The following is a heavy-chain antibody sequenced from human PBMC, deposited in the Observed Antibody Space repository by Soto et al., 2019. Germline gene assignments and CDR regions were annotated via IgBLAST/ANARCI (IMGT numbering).Heavy chain of an antibody. Sequence: PGGSLRLSCAASGFTFSSYAMSWVRQAPGKGLECVSAISGSGGSTYYADPVKGRFTISRDNSRNTLYLQMNSLRAEDTAVYYCAKDLMSKMGYWGQGTLVTVSS. CDR2: ISGSGGST. V-gene: IGHV3-23*01. CDR3: AKDLMSKMGY. J-gene: IGHJ4*02. CDR1: GFTFSSYA. D-gene: IGHD3-16*01.